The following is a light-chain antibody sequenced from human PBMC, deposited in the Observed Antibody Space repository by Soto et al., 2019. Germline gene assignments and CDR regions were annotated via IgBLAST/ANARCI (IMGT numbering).Light chain of an antibody. CDR2: DAS. CDR1: RSISIY. CDR3: QQRSNWAGT. Sequence: EIVLTQSPATLSLSPGEGATLSCRASRSISIYLAWYQQKPGQAPRLLIYDASNRATGIPARFSGSGSGTDFTLTITSLEPADFAVYYCQQRSNWAGTFGQGTKVEIK. J-gene: IGKJ1*01. V-gene: IGKV3-11*01.